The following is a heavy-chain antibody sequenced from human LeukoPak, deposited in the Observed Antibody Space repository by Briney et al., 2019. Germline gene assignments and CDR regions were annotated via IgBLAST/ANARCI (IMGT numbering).Heavy chain of an antibody. CDR3: AKEQRWLNLTPRSYYGMDV. Sequence: GGSLRLSCAASGFTFSSYAMSWVRQAPGKGLEWVSAISGSGGSTYYADSVKGRFTISRDNSKNTLYLQMNSLRAEDTALYYCAKEQRWLNLTPRSYYGMDVWGQGTTVTVSS. D-gene: IGHD4-17*01. V-gene: IGHV3-23*01. CDR1: GFTFSSYA. CDR2: ISGSGGST. J-gene: IGHJ6*02.